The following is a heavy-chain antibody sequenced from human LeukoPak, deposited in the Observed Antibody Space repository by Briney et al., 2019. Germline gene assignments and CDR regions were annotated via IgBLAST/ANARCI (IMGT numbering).Heavy chain of an antibody. CDR2: IYHSGST. CDR1: GGSISSSNW. CDR3: ARSIYSSSWFDY. V-gene: IGHV4-4*02. J-gene: IGHJ4*02. Sequence: SGTLSLTCAVSGGSISSSNWWSWVRQPPVKGLEWIGEIYHSGSTNYNPSLKSRVTISVNTSKNQFSLRLSSVTAADTAVYYCARSIYSSSWFDYWGQGTLVTVSS. D-gene: IGHD6-13*01.